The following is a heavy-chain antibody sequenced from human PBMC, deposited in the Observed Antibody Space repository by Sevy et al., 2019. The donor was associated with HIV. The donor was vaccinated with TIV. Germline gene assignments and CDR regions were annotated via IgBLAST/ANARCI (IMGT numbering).Heavy chain of an antibody. Sequence: SETLSLTCTVSGGSMGSYYWTWIRQPPGKGLEWIGYLYDTGSTNNNPSLESRVTISIDTSKNQFSLNLSYVTAADTAVYYCAREGGLVDYGMDVWGQGITVTVSS. CDR1: GGSMGSYY. J-gene: IGHJ6*02. D-gene: IGHD3-9*01. CDR3: AREGGLVDYGMDV. CDR2: LYDTGST. V-gene: IGHV4-59*01.